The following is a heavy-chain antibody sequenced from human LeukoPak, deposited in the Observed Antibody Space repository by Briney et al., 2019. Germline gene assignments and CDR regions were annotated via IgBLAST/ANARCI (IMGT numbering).Heavy chain of an antibody. CDR1: GGSVTGYY. V-gene: IGHV4-59*08. CDR3: ARRLANSSGHRDAFDI. J-gene: IGHJ3*02. D-gene: IGHD6-19*01. CDR2: IYYSGSP. Sequence: PSETLALTCTVSGGSVTGYYWSWIRQPPGKGLEWIGYIYYSGSPSYNPSLRSRVTISVDTSKNQFSLKLSSVTAADTAVYYCARRLANSSGHRDAFDIWGQGTMVTVSS.